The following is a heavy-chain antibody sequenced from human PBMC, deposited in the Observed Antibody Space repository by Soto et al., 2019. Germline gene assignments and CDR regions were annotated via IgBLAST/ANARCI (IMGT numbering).Heavy chain of an antibody. CDR1: GGSISSGGYY. D-gene: IGHD3-10*01. CDR2: IYYSGST. Sequence: ASENLSLTCTVSGGSISSGGYYWSWIRQHPGKGLEWIGYIYYSGSTYYNPSLKSRVTISVDTSKNQFSLKLSSVTAADTAVYYCARVPRTVHYFDYWGQGTLVTVSS. CDR3: ARVPRTVHYFDY. V-gene: IGHV4-31*03. J-gene: IGHJ4*02.